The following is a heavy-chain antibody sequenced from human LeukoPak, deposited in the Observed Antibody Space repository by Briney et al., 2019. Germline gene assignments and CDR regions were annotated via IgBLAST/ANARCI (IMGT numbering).Heavy chain of an antibody. Sequence: SGPTLVNPTQTLTPTCAFSGFSLTTRGVGVGWIRQPPGKALEWLALIYWDDDKRYSPSLKSRLTITKDTSKKQVVLTVTNLDPVDTATYYCARLAYYDNSGSSRPFDIWGQGTRVTVSS. CDR3: ARLAYYDNSGSSRPFDI. D-gene: IGHD3-22*01. CDR1: GFSLTTRGVG. V-gene: IGHV2-5*02. J-gene: IGHJ3*02. CDR2: IYWDDDK.